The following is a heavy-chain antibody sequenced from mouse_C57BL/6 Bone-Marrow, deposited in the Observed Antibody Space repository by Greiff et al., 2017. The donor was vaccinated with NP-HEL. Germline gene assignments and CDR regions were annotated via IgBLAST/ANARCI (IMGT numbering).Heavy chain of an antibody. Sequence: EVQLVESGPGLVKPSQSLSLTCSVTGYSITSGYYWNWIRQFPGNKLEWMGYISYDGSNNYNPSLKNRISITRDTSKNQFFLKLNSVTTEDTATYYYAREYYGISDAWFAYWGQGTLVTVSA. D-gene: IGHD1-1*01. CDR1: GYSITSGYY. CDR3: AREYYGISDAWFAY. CDR2: ISYDGSN. J-gene: IGHJ3*01. V-gene: IGHV3-6*01.